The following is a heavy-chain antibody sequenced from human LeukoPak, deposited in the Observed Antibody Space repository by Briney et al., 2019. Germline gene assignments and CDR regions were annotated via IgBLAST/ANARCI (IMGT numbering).Heavy chain of an antibody. CDR1: GFTVSSNY. CDR3: ARGLQQQQILGDYYHAMDV. V-gene: IGHV3-53*01. D-gene: IGHD6-13*01. CDR2: IYSGGST. J-gene: IGHJ6*02. Sequence: GGSLRLSCAASGFTVSSNYMSWVRQAPGKGLEWVSVIYSGGSTYFADSVKGRFTISRDTSNNMMYLQMNNLRTEDTAVYYCARGLQQQQILGDYYHAMDVWGQGTTVTVSS.